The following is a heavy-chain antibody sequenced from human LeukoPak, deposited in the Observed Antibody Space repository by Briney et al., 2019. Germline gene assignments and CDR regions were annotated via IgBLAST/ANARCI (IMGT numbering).Heavy chain of an antibody. Sequence: PSETLSLTCTVSGGSISSGSYYWSWIRQPAGKGLEWIGRIYSSGSTNYNPSLESRVTISVDKSKNQFSLKLSSVTAADTAVYYCARVERVEYSSSYYMDVWGKGTTVTVSS. CDR1: GGSISSGSYY. CDR2: IYSSGST. V-gene: IGHV4-61*02. D-gene: IGHD6-6*01. J-gene: IGHJ6*03. CDR3: ARVERVEYSSSYYMDV.